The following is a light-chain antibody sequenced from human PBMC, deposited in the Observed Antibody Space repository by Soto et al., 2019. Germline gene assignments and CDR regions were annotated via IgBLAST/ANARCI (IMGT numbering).Light chain of an antibody. CDR2: DGS. V-gene: IGKV3D-20*01. J-gene: IGKJ4*01. CDR1: QSVRRSY. Sequence: EIVLTQSPATLSLSPGDRATLSCGASQSVRRSYVAWYQQKAGLAPRLLVYDGSSRASGTPDRFSGSGSGTDFTPSIGRLEPEDVAVYYCQQYDNSAPLSFGGGTKVEMK. CDR3: QQYDNSAPLS.